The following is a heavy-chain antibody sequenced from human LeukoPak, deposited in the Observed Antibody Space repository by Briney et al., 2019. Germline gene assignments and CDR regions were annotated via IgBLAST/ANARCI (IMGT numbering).Heavy chain of an antibody. CDR2: IIPIFGTA. Sequence: SVKVSCKASGGTFSSYAISWVRQAPGQGLEWMGGIIPIFGTANYAQKFQCRVTITADESTSTAYMELSSLRSEDTAVYYCARSGYSYGYRPSQLDYWGQGTLVTVSS. CDR3: ARSGYSYGYRPSQLDY. V-gene: IGHV1-69*13. J-gene: IGHJ4*02. CDR1: GGTFSSYA. D-gene: IGHD5-18*01.